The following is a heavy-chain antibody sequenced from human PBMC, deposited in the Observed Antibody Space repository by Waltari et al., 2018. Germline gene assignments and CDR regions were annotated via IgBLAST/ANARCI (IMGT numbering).Heavy chain of an antibody. J-gene: IGHJ4*02. CDR2: ISSSGNTI. CDR3: ARVGELEPFDY. D-gene: IGHD1-1*01. CDR1: GFTFSSYE. V-gene: IGHV3-48*03. Sequence: EVQLVESGGGLVQPGGSLRLSCAASGFTFSSYEMNWVRQAPGKGLEWVSYISSSGNTIYYADSVKGRFTISRDNAKNSLYLQMNSLRAEDTAVYYCARVGELEPFDYWGQGTLVTVSS.